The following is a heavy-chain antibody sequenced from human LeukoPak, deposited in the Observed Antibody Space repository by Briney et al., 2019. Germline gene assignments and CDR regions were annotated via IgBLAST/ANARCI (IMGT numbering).Heavy chain of an antibody. J-gene: IGHJ6*02. D-gene: IGHD2-15*01. CDR1: GFAFSSYA. V-gene: IGHV3-23*01. CDR3: AKLKDIDLGWGIDI. CDR2: ISSSGGST. Sequence: GGSLRLSCAASGFAFSSYAMTWVRQAPGKGLEWVSDISSSGGSTYYADSVKGRFTISRDNSKNTLYVQMNSLRAEDTAIYYCAKLKDIDLGWGIDIWGQGTTVTVS.